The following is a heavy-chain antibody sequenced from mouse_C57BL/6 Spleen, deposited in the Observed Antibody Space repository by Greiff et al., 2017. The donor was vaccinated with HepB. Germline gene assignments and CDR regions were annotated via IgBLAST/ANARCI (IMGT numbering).Heavy chain of an antibody. J-gene: IGHJ4*01. CDR2: IDPETGGT. D-gene: IGHD2-3*01. Sequence: QVQLKESGAELVRPGASVTLSCKASGYTFTDYEMHWVKQTPVHGLEWIGAIDPETGGTAYNQKFKGKAILTADESSSTTYMELRSLTSEDSAVYYYTGRRDGYYDAMDYWGQGTSVTVSS. V-gene: IGHV1-15*01. CDR1: GYTFTDYE. CDR3: TGRRDGYYDAMDY.